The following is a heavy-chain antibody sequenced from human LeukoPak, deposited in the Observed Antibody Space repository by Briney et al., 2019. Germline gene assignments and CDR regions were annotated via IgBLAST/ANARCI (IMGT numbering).Heavy chain of an antibody. Sequence: ASVKVSCKASGGTFSSYAISWVRQAPGQGLEWMGRIIPIFGTANYAQKFQGRVTITTDESTSTAHMELSSLRSEDTAVYYCARVLFRGSSRFDYWGQGTLVIVSS. CDR3: ARVLFRGSSRFDY. CDR2: IIPIFGTA. CDR1: GGTFSSYA. D-gene: IGHD1-26*01. V-gene: IGHV1-69*05. J-gene: IGHJ4*02.